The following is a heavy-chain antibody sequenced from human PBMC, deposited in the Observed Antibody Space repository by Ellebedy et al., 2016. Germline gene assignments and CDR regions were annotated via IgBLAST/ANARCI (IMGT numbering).Heavy chain of an antibody. J-gene: IGHJ3*02. CDR3: ARRQYILTGYYFGAFDI. CDR2: IYYRGST. D-gene: IGHD3-9*01. CDR1: GGSISSRSYY. V-gene: IGHV4-39*01. Sequence: SETLSLTCTLSGGSISSRSYYWGWIRHPQGKGLEWIGSIYYRGSTYYNSSLKSRVTISVDTSKNQFSLKLRSVTAADTAVYYCARRQYILTGYYFGAFDIWGQGTMVTVSS.